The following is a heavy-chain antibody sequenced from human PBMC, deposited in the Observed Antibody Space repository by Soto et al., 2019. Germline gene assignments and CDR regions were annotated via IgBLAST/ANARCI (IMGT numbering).Heavy chain of an antibody. V-gene: IGHV3-21*06. CDR1: GFTFTRYS. Sequence: PGGSLRLSCAASGFTFTRYSMNWVRQAPGEGLEWVSSISSTTNYIHYGDSMKGRFTISRDNAKNSLYLEMNSLRAEDTAVYYCARESEDLTSNFDYWGQGTLVTVSS. J-gene: IGHJ4*02. CDR2: ISSTTNYI. CDR3: ARESEDLTSNFDY.